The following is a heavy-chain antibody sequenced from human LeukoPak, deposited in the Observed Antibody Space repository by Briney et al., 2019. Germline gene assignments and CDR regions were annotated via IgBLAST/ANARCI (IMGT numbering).Heavy chain of an antibody. V-gene: IGHV1-18*01. J-gene: IGHJ4*02. CDR2: ISAYNGNT. CDR3: ARDSRDMVRGVLNY. Sequence: ASVKDSCKASGYTFTSYGISWVRQAPEQGLEWMGWISAYNGNTNYAQKLQGRVTMTTDTSTSTAYMELSSLRSEDTAVYYCARDSRDMVRGVLNYWGQGTLVTVSS. CDR1: GYTFTSYG. D-gene: IGHD3-10*01.